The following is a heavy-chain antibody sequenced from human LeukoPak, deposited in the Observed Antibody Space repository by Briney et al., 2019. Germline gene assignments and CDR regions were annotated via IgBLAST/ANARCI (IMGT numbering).Heavy chain of an antibody. CDR3: ARVDTAIIDY. CDR1: GYTFTGYY. Sequence: GASVKVSCKACGYTFTGYYMHWVRQAPGQGLAGMGWINPNSGGTNYAQKFQGRVTMTRDTSISTAYMELSRLRSDDTAVYYCARVDTAIIDYWGQGTLVTVSS. J-gene: IGHJ4*02. D-gene: IGHD5-18*01. CDR2: INPNSGGT. V-gene: IGHV1-2*02.